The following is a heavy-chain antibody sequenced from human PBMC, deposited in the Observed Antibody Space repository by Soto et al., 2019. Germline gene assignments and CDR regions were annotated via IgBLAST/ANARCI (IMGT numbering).Heavy chain of an antibody. Sequence: GGSLRLSCAASRFTFRNYGMSWVRQGPGKGLEWVSGISPTGEQRFYVDSVKGRFFISRDNSQNTLSLEMSNLRADDTAVYYCAKRYGSGSYRDFNSYYGMDIWGQGTSVTV. CDR3: AKRYGSGSYRDFNSYYGMDI. CDR1: RFTFRNYG. CDR2: ISPTGEQR. J-gene: IGHJ6*02. D-gene: IGHD3-10*01. V-gene: IGHV3-23*01.